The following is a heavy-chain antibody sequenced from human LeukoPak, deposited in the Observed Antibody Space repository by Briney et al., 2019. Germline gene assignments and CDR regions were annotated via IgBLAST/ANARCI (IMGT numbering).Heavy chain of an antibody. CDR3: ARDSQDCSGGSCYSVD. V-gene: IGHV3-21*01. CDR2: ISSSSSYI. J-gene: IGHJ4*02. D-gene: IGHD2-15*01. CDR1: GFTFSSYS. Sequence: GGSLRLSCAASGFTFSSYSMNWVRQAPGKGLEWVSSISSSSSYIYYADSVKGRFTISRDNAKNSLYLQMNSLRAEDTAVYYLARDSQDCSGGSCYSVDWGQGTLVTVSS.